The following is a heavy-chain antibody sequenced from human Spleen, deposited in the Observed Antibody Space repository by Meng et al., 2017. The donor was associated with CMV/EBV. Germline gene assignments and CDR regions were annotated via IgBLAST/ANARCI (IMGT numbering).Heavy chain of an antibody. V-gene: IGHV3-48*03. D-gene: IGHD1-26*01. CDR2: ISSSGSTI. CDR1: GFTFSSYE. J-gene: IGHJ4*02. Sequence: GESLKISCAASGFTFSSYEMNWVRQAPGKGLEWVSYISSSGSTIYYADSVKGRFTISRDNSKNTLYLQMGSLRAEDMAVYYCARVRGAYYFDYWGQGTLVTVSS. CDR3: ARVRGAYYFDY.